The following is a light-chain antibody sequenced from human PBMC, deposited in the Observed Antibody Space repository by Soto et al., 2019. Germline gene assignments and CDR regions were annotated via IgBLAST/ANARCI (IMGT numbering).Light chain of an antibody. CDR3: QQSYSSSST. CDR1: QSISSY. Sequence: DLQMTQSPSSLSASVGDRVTITCRASQSISSYLNWYQQKPGKAPNLLIYAASSLQSGVPSRFSGRRSGTDFTLTISSLQPEDFATYYCQQSYSSSSTFDQGTTVEIK. V-gene: IGKV1-39*01. J-gene: IGKJ1*01. CDR2: AAS.